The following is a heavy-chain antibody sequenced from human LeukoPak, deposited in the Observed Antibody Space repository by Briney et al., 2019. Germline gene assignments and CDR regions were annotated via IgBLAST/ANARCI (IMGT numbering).Heavy chain of an antibody. CDR3: AKSYYYGSGDYSLTAFDI. D-gene: IGHD3-10*01. Sequence: GSLSLTCTVSGVTFSSYDMSWVRQAPGKGLEWVSGISDNAGTAYYADSVKGRFSISRDNSKNTLNLQMNSLRAEDTAVYYCAKSYYYGSGDYSLTAFDIWGQGTMVTVSS. V-gene: IGHV3-23*01. CDR1: GVTFSSYD. J-gene: IGHJ3*02. CDR2: ISDNAGTA.